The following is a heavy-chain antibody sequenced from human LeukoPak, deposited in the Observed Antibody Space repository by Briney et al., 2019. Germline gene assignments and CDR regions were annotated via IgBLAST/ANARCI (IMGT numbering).Heavy chain of an antibody. CDR1: GFTFSSYS. D-gene: IGHD6-19*01. CDR2: ISSSSSNI. V-gene: IGHV3-48*04. CDR3: ARDSSGWYGGVDY. J-gene: IGHJ4*02. Sequence: GGSLRLSCAGSGFTFSSYSMNWVRQAPGKGLEWVSYISSSSSNIYYADSVKGRFTISRDNAKNSLYLQMNSLRAEDTAVYYCARDSSGWYGGVDYWGQGTLVTVSS.